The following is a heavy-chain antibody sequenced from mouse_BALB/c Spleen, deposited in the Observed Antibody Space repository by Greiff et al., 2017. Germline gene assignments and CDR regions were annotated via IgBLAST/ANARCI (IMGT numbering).Heavy chain of an antibody. V-gene: IGHV5-9-3*01. CDR3: ARHGDDGYYKGFAY. CDR1: GFTFSSYA. CDR2: ISSGGSYT. D-gene: IGHD2-3*01. J-gene: IGHJ3*01. Sequence: EVKLMESGGGLVKPGGSLKLSCAASGFTFSSYAMSWVRQTPEKRLEWVATISSGGSYTYYPDSVKGRFTISRDNAKNTLYLQMSSLRSEDTAMYYCARHGDDGYYKGFAYWGQGTLVTVSA.